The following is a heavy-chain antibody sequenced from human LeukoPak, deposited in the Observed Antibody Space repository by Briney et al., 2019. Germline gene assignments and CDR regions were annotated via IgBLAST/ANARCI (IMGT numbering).Heavy chain of an antibody. CDR2: INNSGST. Sequence: SETLSLTCVVYGGSFSAYYWSWIRQPPGKGLEWIGEINNSGSTNYNPSLKSRVTISVDTSKNQFSLKLSSVTAADTAVYYCAKSRGYNCGSWDQYFDYWGQGTLVTVSS. CDR3: AKSRGYNCGSWDQYFDY. CDR1: GGSFSAYY. J-gene: IGHJ4*02. V-gene: IGHV4-34*01. D-gene: IGHD5-18*01.